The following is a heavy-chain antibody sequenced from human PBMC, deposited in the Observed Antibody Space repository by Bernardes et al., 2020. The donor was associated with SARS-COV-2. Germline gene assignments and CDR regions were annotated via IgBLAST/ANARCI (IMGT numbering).Heavy chain of an antibody. D-gene: IGHD2-8*01. V-gene: IGHV1-69*04. J-gene: IGHJ1*01. CDR1: GGTFSSYA. Sequence: SVKVSCKASGGTFSSYAISWVRQAPGQGLEWMGRIIPILGIANYAQKFQGRVTITADKSTSTAYMELSSLRSEDTAVYYCARWRVCTNGVCYRAEYFQHWGQGTLVTVSS. CDR2: IIPILGIA. CDR3: ARWRVCTNGVCYRAEYFQH.